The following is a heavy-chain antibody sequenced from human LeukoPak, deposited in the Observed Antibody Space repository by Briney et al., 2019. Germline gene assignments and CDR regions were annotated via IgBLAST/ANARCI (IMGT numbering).Heavy chain of an antibody. J-gene: IGHJ5*02. Sequence: ASVKVSCKASGYTFTSYYMHWVRQAPGQGLEWIGIINPSGGSTSYAQKFQGRVTMTRDTSTSTVYMELSSLRSEDTAVYYCASWVIEGNWFDPWGQGTLVTVSS. CDR3: ASWVIEGNWFDP. D-gene: IGHD1-26*01. CDR2: INPSGGST. CDR1: GYTFTSYY. V-gene: IGHV1-46*01.